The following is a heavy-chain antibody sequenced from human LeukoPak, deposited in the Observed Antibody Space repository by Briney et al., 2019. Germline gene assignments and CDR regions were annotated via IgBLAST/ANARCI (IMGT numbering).Heavy chain of an antibody. Sequence: ASVKVSCKVSGYTLTELSMHWVRQAPGKGLEWMGGFDPEDGETIYAQKFQGRVTMTEDTSTDTAYMELSSLRSEDTAVYYCATVWGDSSGYYFNFDHWGQGTLVTVSS. D-gene: IGHD3-22*01. CDR1: GYTLTELS. CDR3: ATVWGDSSGYYFNFDH. V-gene: IGHV1-24*01. J-gene: IGHJ4*02. CDR2: FDPEDGET.